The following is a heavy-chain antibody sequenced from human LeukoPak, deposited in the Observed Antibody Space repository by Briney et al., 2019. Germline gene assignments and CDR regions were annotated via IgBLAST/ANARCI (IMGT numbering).Heavy chain of an antibody. CDR3: ACDVTYHGGDWFDP. V-gene: IGHV3-48*04. CDR1: EFTFSSYS. CDR2: ISSTASSI. J-gene: IGHJ5*02. Sequence: GGSLRLSCAASEFTFSSYSMSWVRQAPGKGLEWVSYISSTASSIYYADSVKGRFTISRDNAKNSLYLQMNSLRAEDTAVYYCACDVTYHGGDWFDPWGQGTLVTVSS. D-gene: IGHD4-23*01.